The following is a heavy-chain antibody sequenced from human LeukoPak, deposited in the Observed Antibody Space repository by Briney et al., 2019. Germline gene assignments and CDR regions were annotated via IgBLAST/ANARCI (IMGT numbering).Heavy chain of an antibody. Sequence: PGGSLRLSCAASGFTFSSYSMNSVRQAPGKGLEWVSSISSSSSYIYYADSVKGRFTISRDNAKNSLYLQMNSLRAEDTAVYYCARDNRLGGDYWGQGTLVTVSS. D-gene: IGHD1-14*01. CDR2: ISSSSSYI. CDR1: GFTFSSYS. CDR3: ARDNRLGGDY. J-gene: IGHJ4*02. V-gene: IGHV3-21*01.